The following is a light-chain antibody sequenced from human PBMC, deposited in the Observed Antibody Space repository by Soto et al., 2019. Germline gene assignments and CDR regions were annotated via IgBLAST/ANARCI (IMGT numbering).Light chain of an antibody. CDR3: QQRSNWH. V-gene: IGKV3-11*01. CDR1: QSVSSY. CDR2: DAS. J-gene: IGKJ3*01. Sequence: EIVLPQSPATLSLSPGERATLSCRASQSVSSYLAWYQQKPGQAPRLLIYDASNRATGIPARFSGSGSGTDFTLTISSLEPEDFAVYYCQQRSNWHFGPGTKVDIK.